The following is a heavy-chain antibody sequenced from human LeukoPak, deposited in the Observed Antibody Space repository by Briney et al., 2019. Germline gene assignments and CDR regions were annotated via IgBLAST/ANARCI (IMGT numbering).Heavy chain of an antibody. D-gene: IGHD3-10*01. J-gene: IGHJ6*03. CDR3: ARDLHRVVVRGVPHYYYYMDV. CDR1: GGTFTSYG. Sequence: ASVKVSCKASGGTFTSYGISWVRQAPGQGLEWMGWISTYNGNTDYVQKLQGRVTMTTDTSTSTAYMELRSLRSDDTAVYYCARDLHRVVVRGVPHYYYYMDVWGKGTTVTISS. CDR2: ISTYNGNT. V-gene: IGHV1-18*01.